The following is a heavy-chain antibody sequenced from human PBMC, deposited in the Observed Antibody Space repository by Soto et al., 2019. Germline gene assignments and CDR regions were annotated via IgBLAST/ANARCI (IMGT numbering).Heavy chain of an antibody. Sequence: LRISCTASGFTFGDYAMSWFRQAPGKGLEWVGFIRSKAYGGTTEYAASVKGRFTISRDDSKSIAYLQMNSLNTEDTAVYYCTRNKLDCSSTSCYLGWFDPWGQGTLVTVSS. J-gene: IGHJ5*02. D-gene: IGHD2-2*01. V-gene: IGHV3-49*03. CDR3: TRNKLDCSSTSCYLGWFDP. CDR2: IRSKAYGGTT. CDR1: GFTFGDYA.